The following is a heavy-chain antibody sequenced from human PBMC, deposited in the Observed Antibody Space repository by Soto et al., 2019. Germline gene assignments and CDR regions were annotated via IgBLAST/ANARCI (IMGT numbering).Heavy chain of an antibody. CDR2: ITGSGGGT. CDR1: GFTFTTYA. J-gene: IGHJ4*02. Sequence: EVQLLESGGGLVQPGGSLRLSCAASGFTFTTYAKSWVRQAPGKGLEWVSSITGSGGGTYYADSVKGRFTISRDNSKNTLYLQMNSLRAEDTALYYCAKGCLTVAGTSCSWGQGAQVTVSS. CDR3: AKGCLTVAGTSCS. V-gene: IGHV3-23*01. D-gene: IGHD6-19*01.